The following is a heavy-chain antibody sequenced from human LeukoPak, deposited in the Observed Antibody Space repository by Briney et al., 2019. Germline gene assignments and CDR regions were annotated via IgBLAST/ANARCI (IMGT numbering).Heavy chain of an antibody. CDR2: IYTSGST. CDR3: ASGEVGATSFDY. V-gene: IGHV4-4*07. CDR1: GGSISGYY. J-gene: IGHJ4*02. D-gene: IGHD1-26*01. Sequence: SETLSLTCTVSGGSISGYYWSWIRQPAGKGLEWIGRIYTSGSTNYNPSLKSRVTMSVDTSKNQFSLKLSSVTAADTAVYYCASGEVGATSFDYWGQGTLVTVSS.